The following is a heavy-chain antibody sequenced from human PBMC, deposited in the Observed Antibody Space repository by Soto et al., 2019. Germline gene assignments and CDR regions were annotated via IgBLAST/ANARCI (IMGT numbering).Heavy chain of an antibody. CDR2: ILYDGKNK. J-gene: IGHJ5*02. CDR1: GFAFSTYA. Sequence: QVQLVESGGGVVQPGRSLRLSCAASGFAFSTYAMHWVCQAPGKGREWAAIILYDGKNKYYADSVKGRFTISRNNSKNTLYLQMDNLRAEDTALYYCARGNNTFDPWGPGTQVTVSS. V-gene: IGHV3-33*01. CDR3: ARGNNTFDP.